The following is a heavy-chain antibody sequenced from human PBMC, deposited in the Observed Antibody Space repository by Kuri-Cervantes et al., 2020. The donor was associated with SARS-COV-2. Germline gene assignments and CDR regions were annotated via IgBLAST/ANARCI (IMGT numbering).Heavy chain of an antibody. CDR1: GFTFGSYG. V-gene: IGHV3-30*02. CDR3: ARRLGSYYAFDI. D-gene: IGHD1-26*01. Sequence: GGSLRLSCAASGFTFGSYGMHWVRQAPGKGLEWVAFIRYDGSNKYYADSVKGRFTISRDNSKNTLYLQMNSLRAEDTAVYYCARRLGSYYAFDIWGQGTMVTVSS. CDR2: IRYDGSNK. J-gene: IGHJ3*02.